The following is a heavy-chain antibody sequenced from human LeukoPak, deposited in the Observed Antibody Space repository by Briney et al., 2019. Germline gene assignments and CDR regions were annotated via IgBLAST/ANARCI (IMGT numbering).Heavy chain of an antibody. CDR1: GGSISGGGYS. CDR3: ARARITTVRGVAADWFDP. CDR2: IYHSGST. D-gene: IGHD3-10*01. J-gene: IGHJ5*02. Sequence: SETLSLTCAVSGGSISGGGYSWSWIRQPPGKGLEWIGYIYHSGSTYYNPSLKSRVTISVDRSKNQFSLKLSSVTAADTAVYYCARARITTVRGVAADWFDPWGQGTLVTVSS. V-gene: IGHV4-30-2*01.